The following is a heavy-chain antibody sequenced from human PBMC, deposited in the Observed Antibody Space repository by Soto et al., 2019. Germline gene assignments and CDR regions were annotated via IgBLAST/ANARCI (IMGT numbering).Heavy chain of an antibody. CDR1: GFSLRNSGEG. J-gene: IGHJ4*02. Sequence: ASGPTLVNPTQTLTLTCTFSGFSLRNSGEGVGWIRQPPGKALEWLVVIYWDDDKRYSPSLKNRLTITKDSSKNQVVLTTTNMDPVDTATYYFAHRLGYGSGSDYFDQWGQGTLVTVSS. V-gene: IGHV2-5*02. D-gene: IGHD3-10*01. CDR2: IYWDDDK. CDR3: AHRLGYGSGSDYFDQ.